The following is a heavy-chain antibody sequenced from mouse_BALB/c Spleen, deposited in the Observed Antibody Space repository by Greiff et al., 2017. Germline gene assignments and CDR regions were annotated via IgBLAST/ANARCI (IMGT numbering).Heavy chain of an antibody. CDR1: GFSFTSYG. D-gene: IGHD3-1*01. V-gene: IGHV2-9*02. CDR3: ARDGQIGLGAWFAY. Sequence: QVQLKESGPGLVAPSQRLSITCTVSGFSFTSYGVHWVRQPPGKGLEWLGVIWAGGSTNYNSALMSRLSISKDNSKSQVFLKMNSLQTDDTAMYYCARDGQIGLGAWFAYWGQGTLVTVSA. J-gene: IGHJ3*01. CDR2: IWAGGST.